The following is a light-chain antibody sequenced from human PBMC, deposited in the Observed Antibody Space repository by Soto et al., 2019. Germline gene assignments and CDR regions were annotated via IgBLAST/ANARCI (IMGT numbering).Light chain of an antibody. CDR2: GAS. J-gene: IGKJ2*01. V-gene: IGKV3-20*01. Sequence: EIVLTQSPGTLSLSPGKRATLSCRASQSVSSSYLAWYQQKPGQAPRLLIYGASNRATGIPDRFSGSGSGTDFTLTISRLEPEDFAVYYCQQYGSSYTFGQGTKLEIK. CDR3: QQYGSSYT. CDR1: QSVSSSY.